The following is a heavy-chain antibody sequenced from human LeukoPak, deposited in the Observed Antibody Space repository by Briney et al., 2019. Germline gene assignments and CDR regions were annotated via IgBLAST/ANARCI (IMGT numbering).Heavy chain of an antibody. CDR2: ISGSGTI. J-gene: IGHJ5*02. V-gene: IGHV4-4*07. D-gene: IGHD3-10*01. CDR1: GGSINSY. CDR3: ARDSGTTGEVKFDP. Sequence: SETLSLTCTVSGGSINSYWSWIRQPAGKGLEWIGRISGSGTITYNPALQSRLSISIDTSKNQFSLKLMSVTAADTAAYYCARDSGTTGEVKFDPWGQGTLVTVSS.